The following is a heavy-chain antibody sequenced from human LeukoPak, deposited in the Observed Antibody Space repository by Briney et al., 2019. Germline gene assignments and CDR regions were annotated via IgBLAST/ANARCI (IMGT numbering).Heavy chain of an antibody. Sequence: PGGSLRLSCAASGFTFSSYEMNWVRQAPGKGLEWVSYISSSGSTIYYADSVKGRFTISRDNAKNSLYLQMNSLRAEDTAVYYCARGGQDIVVVVAATYYFDYWGQGTLVTVSS. CDR1: GFTFSSYE. CDR2: ISSSGSTI. D-gene: IGHD2-15*01. J-gene: IGHJ4*02. CDR3: ARGGQDIVVVVAATYYFDY. V-gene: IGHV3-48*03.